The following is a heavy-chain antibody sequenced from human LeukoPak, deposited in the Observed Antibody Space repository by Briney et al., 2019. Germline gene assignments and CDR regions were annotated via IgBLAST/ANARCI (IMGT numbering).Heavy chain of an antibody. V-gene: IGHV3-20*01. CDR1: GFTFSSYG. J-gene: IGHJ6*03. Sequence: PGGTLRLSCAASGFTFSSYGMAWVRQAPGKGLEWVSDINWNGGSTNYADSVKGRFTISRDNAKNCLYLQMNSLRAEDTALYHCARFRMLVANYYMDVWGKGTTVTISS. CDR2: INWNGGST. D-gene: IGHD5-12*01. CDR3: ARFRMLVANYYMDV.